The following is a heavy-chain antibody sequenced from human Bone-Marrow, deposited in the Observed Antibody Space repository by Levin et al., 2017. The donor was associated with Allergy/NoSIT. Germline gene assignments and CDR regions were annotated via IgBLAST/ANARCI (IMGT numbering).Heavy chain of an antibody. CDR1: GFSFSTSW. J-gene: IGHJ4*02. CDR2: IKKDGSEK. Sequence: SCAASGFSFSTSWMAWVRQAPGKGLEWVALIKKDGSEKFHWDSVGGRFTISRDNAKNSMFLQMDSLRAEDTAMYYCGRGAGWVFDYRGQGTLVTVSS. D-gene: IGHD3-16*01. CDR3: GRGAGWVFDY. V-gene: IGHV3-7*04.